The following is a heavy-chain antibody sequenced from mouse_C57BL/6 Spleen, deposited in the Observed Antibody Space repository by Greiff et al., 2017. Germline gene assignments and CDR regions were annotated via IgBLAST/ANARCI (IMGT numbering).Heavy chain of an antibody. CDR2: IDPEDGDT. CDR1: GFNITDYY. J-gene: IGHJ4*01. V-gene: IGHV14-1*01. CDR3: TRYYYGSSPYAMDY. D-gene: IGHD1-1*01. Sequence: EVQLQESGAELVRPGASVKLSCTASGFNITDYYMHWVKQRPEQGLEWIGRIDPEDGDTEYAPKFQGKATMTADTSSTTAYLQLSSLTSEDTAVYYCTRYYYGSSPYAMDYWGQGTSVTVSS.